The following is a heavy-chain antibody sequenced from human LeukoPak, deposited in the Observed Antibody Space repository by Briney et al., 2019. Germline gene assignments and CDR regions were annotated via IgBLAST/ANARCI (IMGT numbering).Heavy chain of an antibody. Sequence: KPSETLSLTCTVSGGSISSYYWSWIRQPPGKGLEWIGYIYYSGSTNYNPSLKSRVTISVDTSKNQFSLKLSSVTAADTAVYYCARGVTPPYDFWSGYYGRYAFDIWGQGTMVTVSS. D-gene: IGHD3-3*01. CDR3: ARGVTPPYDFWSGYYGRYAFDI. CDR2: IYYSGST. J-gene: IGHJ3*02. CDR1: GGSISSYY. V-gene: IGHV4-59*12.